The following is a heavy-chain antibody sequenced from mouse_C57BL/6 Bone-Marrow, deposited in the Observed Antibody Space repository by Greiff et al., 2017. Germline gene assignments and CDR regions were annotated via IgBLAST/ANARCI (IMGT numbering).Heavy chain of an antibody. V-gene: IGHV1-5*01. CDR2: IYPGNSDT. D-gene: IGHD2-1*01. Sequence: EVQLQQSGTVLARPGASVKMSCKTSGYTFTSYWMHWVKQRPGQGLEWIGAIYPGNSDTSYNQKFKGKAKLTAVTSASTSYMELSILTNEDSAVYYCTRSGNYCYFDYWGQGTTLTVSS. J-gene: IGHJ2*01. CDR1: GYTFTSYW. CDR3: TRSGNYCYFDY.